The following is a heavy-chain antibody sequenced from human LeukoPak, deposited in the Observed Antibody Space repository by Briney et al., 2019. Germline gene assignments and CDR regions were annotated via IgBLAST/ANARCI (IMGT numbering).Heavy chain of an antibody. D-gene: IGHD6-6*01. V-gene: IGHV1-18*01. CDR2: ISAYNGNT. J-gene: IGHJ6*02. Sequence: ASVKVSFKASGYTFTSYGISWVRQAPGQGLEWMGWISAYNGNTNYAQKLQGRVTMTTDTSTSTAYMELRSLRSDDTAVYYCARDDRYSSSHLFPYYYYYGMDVWGQGTTVTVSS. CDR3: ARDDRYSSSHLFPYYYYYGMDV. CDR1: GYTFTSYG.